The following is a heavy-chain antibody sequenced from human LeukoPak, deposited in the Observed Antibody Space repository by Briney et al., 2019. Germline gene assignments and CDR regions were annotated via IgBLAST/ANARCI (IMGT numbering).Heavy chain of an antibody. CDR1: GFTFSSYS. CDR2: ISSSSSYI. J-gene: IGHJ3*02. Sequence: GGSLRLSCAASGFTFSSYSMNWVCQAPGKGLEWVSSISSSSSYIYYADSVKGRFTISRDNAKNSLYLQMNSLRAEDTAVYYCAREVPGGTYWDAFDIWGQGTMVTVSS. CDR3: AREVPGGTYWDAFDI. V-gene: IGHV3-21*01. D-gene: IGHD1-26*01.